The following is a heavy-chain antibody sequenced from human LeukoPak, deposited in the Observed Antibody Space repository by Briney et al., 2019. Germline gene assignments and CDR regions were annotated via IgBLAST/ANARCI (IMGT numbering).Heavy chain of an antibody. Sequence: PGGSLRLSCVAPGFTFHNYEMNWVRQAPGKGLEWVSYISSSGATIYYADAVKGRFTTSRDSAKNSLYLQMNSLRAEDTAVYYCAKRRGLELLYYYYMDVWGKGTTVTVSS. CDR2: ISSSGATI. D-gene: IGHD1-7*01. V-gene: IGHV3-48*03. CDR3: AKRRGLELLYYYYMDV. J-gene: IGHJ6*03. CDR1: GFTFHNYE.